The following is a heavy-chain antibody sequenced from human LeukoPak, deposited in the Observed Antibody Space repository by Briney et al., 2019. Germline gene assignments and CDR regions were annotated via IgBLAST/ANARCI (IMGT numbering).Heavy chain of an antibody. CDR2: INTNTGNP. J-gene: IGHJ3*02. CDR3: ARDGIWGSSWYVWSVDAFDT. CDR1: GYTFTSYA. V-gene: IGHV7-4-1*02. Sequence: ASVKVSCKASGYTFTSYAMNWVRQAPGQGLEWMGWINTNTGNPTYAQGFTGRFVFSLDTSVSTAYLQISSLKAEDTAVYYCARDGIWGSSWYVWSVDAFDTWGQGTMVTVSS. D-gene: IGHD6-13*01.